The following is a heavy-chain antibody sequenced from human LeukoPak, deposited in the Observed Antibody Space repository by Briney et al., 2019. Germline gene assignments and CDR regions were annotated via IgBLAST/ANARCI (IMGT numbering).Heavy chain of an antibody. CDR2: IKQDGCEK. Sequence: PWGSLRLSYEAPGFTFSSYWMSWVRQAPGKGLEWVANIKQDGCEKYYVDSVKGRFTISRDNAKNSLYLQMNSLRAEDTAVYYCARVSGWVAAHDYWGQGTLVTVSS. D-gene: IGHD6-13*01. CDR3: ARVSGWVAAHDY. CDR1: GFTFSSYW. J-gene: IGHJ4*02. V-gene: IGHV3-7*01.